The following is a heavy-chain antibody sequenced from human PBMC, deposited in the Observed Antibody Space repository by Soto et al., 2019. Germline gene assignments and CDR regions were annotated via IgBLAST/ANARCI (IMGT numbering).Heavy chain of an antibody. CDR3: ASGIVGASDDAFDI. CDR1: GGSISSYY. V-gene: IGHV4-59*01. J-gene: IGHJ3*02. CDR2: IYYSGST. Sequence: SETLSLTCTVSGGSISSYYWSWIRQPPGKGLEWIGDIYYSGSTNYNPSLKSRVTISVDTSKNQFSLKLSSVTAADTAVYYCASGIVGASDDAFDIWGQGTMVTVSS. D-gene: IGHD1-26*01.